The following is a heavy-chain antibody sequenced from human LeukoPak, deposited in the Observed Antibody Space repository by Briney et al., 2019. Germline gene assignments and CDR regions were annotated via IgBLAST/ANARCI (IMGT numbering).Heavy chain of an antibody. Sequence: ASVKVSCKVSGYTLTELSMHWVRQAPGKGLEWMGGFDPEDGETIYAQKFQGRVTMTEDTSTDTAYMELSSLRSEDTAVYYCATVTSGSSKLGFDYWGQETLVTVSS. J-gene: IGHJ4*02. CDR2: FDPEDGET. CDR3: ATVTSGSSKLGFDY. D-gene: IGHD1-1*01. V-gene: IGHV1-24*01. CDR1: GYTLTELS.